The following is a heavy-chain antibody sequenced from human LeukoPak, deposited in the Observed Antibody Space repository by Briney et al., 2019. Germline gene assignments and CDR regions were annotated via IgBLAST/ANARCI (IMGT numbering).Heavy chain of an antibody. J-gene: IGHJ3*02. CDR3: ARDLVAAFDI. CDR1: GFTFSSYS. V-gene: IGHV3-21*01. CDR2: ISSSSSYI. D-gene: IGHD2-15*01. Sequence: NPGGSLRLSCAASGFTFSSYSMNWVRQAPGKGLEWVSSISSSSSYIYYADSVKGRFTISRDNAKNSLYLQMDSLRAEDTAVYYRARDLVAAFDIWGQGTMVTVSS.